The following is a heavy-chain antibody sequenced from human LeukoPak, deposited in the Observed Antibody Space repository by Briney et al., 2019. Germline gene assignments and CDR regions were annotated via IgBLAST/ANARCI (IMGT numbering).Heavy chain of an antibody. J-gene: IGHJ4*02. Sequence: GGSLRLSCAASGFTFSNSGMSWVRQAPGKGLEWVSGISGSGDRTNYADSVKGRFTISRDNSKNTLYLQINSLRVDDTAVYYCVKGAAHFDYWGQGALVTVSS. CDR3: VKGAAHFDY. CDR2: ISGSGDRT. V-gene: IGHV3-23*01. D-gene: IGHD6-6*01. CDR1: GFTFSNSG.